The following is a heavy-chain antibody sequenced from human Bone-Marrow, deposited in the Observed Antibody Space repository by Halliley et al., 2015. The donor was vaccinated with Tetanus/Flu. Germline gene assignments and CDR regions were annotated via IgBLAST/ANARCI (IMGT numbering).Heavy chain of an antibody. Sequence: GLVKPSETLSLTCSVSGASIGSSYWGWIRQSPGEGLEWIGYIYYSGSTNYNPSLRSRVTILVDTSKSQFSLRLMSVTTADTAVYYCARGGLGISALDYWGQGILVTVSS. V-gene: IGHV4-59*01. J-gene: IGHJ4*02. CDR1: GASIGSSY. CDR2: IYYSGST. CDR3: ARGGLGISALDY. D-gene: IGHD7-27*01.